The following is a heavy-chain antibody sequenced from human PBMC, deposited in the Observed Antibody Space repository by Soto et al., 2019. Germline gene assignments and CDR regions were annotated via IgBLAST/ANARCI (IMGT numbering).Heavy chain of an antibody. Sequence: PSETLSLTCAVYGGSFSGYYWSWIRQPPGKGLEWIGEINHSGSTNYNPSLKSRVTISVDTSKNQFSLKLSSVTAADTAVYYCARDLFDYWGQGTLVTVS. CDR3: ARDLFDY. CDR1: GGSFSGYY. V-gene: IGHV4-34*01. J-gene: IGHJ4*02. CDR2: INHSGST.